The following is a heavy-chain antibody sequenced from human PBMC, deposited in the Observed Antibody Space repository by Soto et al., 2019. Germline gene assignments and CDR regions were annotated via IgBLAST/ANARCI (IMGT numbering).Heavy chain of an antibody. J-gene: IGHJ4*02. CDR2: ISYDGSNK. Sequence: GGSLRLSCAASGFTFSSYGMHWIRQAPGKGLEWVAVISYDGSNKYYADSVKGRFTISRDNSKNTLYLQMNSLRAEDTAVYYCAKGGLSSSCDYWGQGTLVTVSS. CDR1: GFTFSSYG. D-gene: IGHD6-13*01. CDR3: AKGGLSSSCDY. V-gene: IGHV3-30*18.